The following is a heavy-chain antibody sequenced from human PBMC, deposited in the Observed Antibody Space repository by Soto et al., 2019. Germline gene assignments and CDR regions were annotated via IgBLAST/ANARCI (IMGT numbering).Heavy chain of an antibody. V-gene: IGHV3-30-3*01. D-gene: IGHD4-17*01. CDR3: ARESSSTVTTGGGGSAKDY. CDR1: GLTFSNYA. CDR2: ISYDGTNR. J-gene: IGHJ4*02. Sequence: QVHLVESGGGVVQPGRSLRLSCAASGLTFSNYAMHRVRQAPGKGLEWVAFISYDGTNRCYPDSVKGRFTISRDNSKNTVYLQMNSLKTEDTAVYYCARESSSTVTTGGGGSAKDYWGQGTLVTVSS.